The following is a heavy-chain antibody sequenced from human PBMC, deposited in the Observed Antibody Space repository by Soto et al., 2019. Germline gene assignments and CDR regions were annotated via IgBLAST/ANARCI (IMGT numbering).Heavy chain of an antibody. D-gene: IGHD2-15*01. CDR1: GFTFSSYA. CDR2: ISGSGGGI. Sequence: EVQLLESGGGLVQPGGSLRLSCAASGFTFSSYAMSWVRQAPGKGLEWVSTISGSGGGIYYADAVKGRFTISRDNSKNTLDLQRNSLRAEDTAVYYCAKRNLVVRPPFDYWGQGTLVTVSS. CDR3: AKRNLVVRPPFDY. J-gene: IGHJ4*02. V-gene: IGHV3-23*01.